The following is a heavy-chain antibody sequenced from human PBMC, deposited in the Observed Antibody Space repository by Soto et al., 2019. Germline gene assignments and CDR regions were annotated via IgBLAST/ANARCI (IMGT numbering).Heavy chain of an antibody. Sequence: QVHLVESGGGVVQPGRSLRLSCAASGFTFNDYVIHWVRQAAGKGLEWVASMTYDGATEYYADSVKGRFTVSRDNSKGTLSLQMNSLRTEDMAVYYCARVRLSIAVNDAFDVWSQGTTVTVSS. V-gene: IGHV3-30*14. J-gene: IGHJ3*01. CDR1: GFTFNDYV. CDR3: ARVRLSIAVNDAFDV. CDR2: MTYDGATE. D-gene: IGHD3-3*02.